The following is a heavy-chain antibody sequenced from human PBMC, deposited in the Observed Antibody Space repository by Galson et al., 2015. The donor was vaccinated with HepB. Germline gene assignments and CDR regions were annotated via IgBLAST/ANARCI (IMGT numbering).Heavy chain of an antibody. V-gene: IGHV3-48*03. J-gene: IGHJ2*01. CDR1: GFTFSSYE. CDR2: ISSSGII. CDR3: ARRQANWNGYWYFDL. D-gene: IGHD1-20*01. Sequence: SLRLSCAASGFTFSSYEMNWVRQAPGKGLEWVSYISSSGIIYYEDSVKGRFTISRDNAKNSLYLEMNSLRAEDTAVYYCARRQANWNGYWYFDLWGRGTLVTVSS.